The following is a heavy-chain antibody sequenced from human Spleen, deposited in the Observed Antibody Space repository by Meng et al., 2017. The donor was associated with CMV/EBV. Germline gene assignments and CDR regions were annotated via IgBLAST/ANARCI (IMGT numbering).Heavy chain of an antibody. V-gene: IGHV3-21*01. J-gene: IGHJ4*02. CDR1: GFTFSRYR. CDR2: ITSTSRNI. CDR3: ARAILASSSSY. Sequence: GESLKISCAVSGFTFSRYRMNWVRQAPGKGLEWVSSITSTSRNIYYADSVKGRFTISRDNAKNSLHLQMNSLRAEDTAVYYYARAILASSSSYWGQGTLVTVSS. D-gene: IGHD6-6*01.